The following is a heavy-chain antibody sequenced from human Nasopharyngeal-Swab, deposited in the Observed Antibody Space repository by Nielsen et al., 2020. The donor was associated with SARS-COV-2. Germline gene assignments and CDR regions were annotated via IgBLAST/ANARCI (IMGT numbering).Heavy chain of an antibody. V-gene: IGHV3-9*01. Sequence: SCAASGFTFDDYAMHWVRQAPGKGLEWVSGISWNSGSIGYAGSVKGRFTISRDNAKNSLYLQMNSLRAEDTALYYCAKLPTDYYYYGMDVWGQGTTVTVSS. J-gene: IGHJ6*02. CDR1: GFTFDDYA. D-gene: IGHD1-1*01. CDR2: ISWNSGSI. CDR3: AKLPTDYYYYGMDV.